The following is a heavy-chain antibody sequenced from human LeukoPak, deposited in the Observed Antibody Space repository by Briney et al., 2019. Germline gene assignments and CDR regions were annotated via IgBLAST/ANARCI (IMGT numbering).Heavy chain of an antibody. D-gene: IGHD6-13*01. V-gene: IGHV3-64*01. CDR3: ARAPRWQQLVPGSFDS. Sequence: PGGTLRLSCVASGGTFTGDTMHWVRQAPGKGLEYVSAISSNGSSTYYANSVKGRFTISRDNSKNPLYLQMGSLRVEAMAVYYCARAPRWQQLVPGSFDSWGQGTLVTVSS. CDR1: GGTFTGDT. CDR2: ISSNGSST. J-gene: IGHJ4*02.